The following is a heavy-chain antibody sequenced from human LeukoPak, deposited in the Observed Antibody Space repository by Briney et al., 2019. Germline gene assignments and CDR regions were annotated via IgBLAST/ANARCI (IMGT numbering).Heavy chain of an antibody. CDR1: GFTFSSYA. Sequence: GGSLRLSCAASGFTFSSYAMHWVRQAPGKGLEWVAVISYDGSNKYYADSVKGRFTISRDNSKNTLYLQMNSLRAEDTAVYYCARDRINYDILTGYWNFDLWGRGTLVTVSS. J-gene: IGHJ2*01. CDR3: ARDRINYDILTGYWNFDL. D-gene: IGHD3-9*01. V-gene: IGHV3-30-3*01. CDR2: ISYDGSNK.